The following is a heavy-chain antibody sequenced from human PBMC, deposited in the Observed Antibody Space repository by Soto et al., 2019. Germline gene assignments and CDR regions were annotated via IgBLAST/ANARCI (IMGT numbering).Heavy chain of an antibody. CDR3: ATSDSSGYPINSFDY. CDR1: GGTFSSYA. Sequence: QVQLVQSGAEVKKPGSSVKVSYKASGGTFSSYAISWVRQAPGQGLEWMGGIIPIFGTANYAQKFQGRVTITADKSTSTAYMELSSLRSEDTAVYYCATSDSSGYPINSFDYWGQGTLVTVSS. J-gene: IGHJ4*02. D-gene: IGHD3-22*01. V-gene: IGHV1-69*06. CDR2: IIPIFGTA.